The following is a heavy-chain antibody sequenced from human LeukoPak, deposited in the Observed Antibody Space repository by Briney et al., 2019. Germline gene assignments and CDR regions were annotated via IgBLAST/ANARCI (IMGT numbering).Heavy chain of an antibody. J-gene: IGHJ4*02. D-gene: IGHD3-3*01. CDR3: ARGSQVDDFWSGYRAPLDY. CDR2: IYYSGSA. CDR1: GGSISSSGYY. V-gene: IGHV4-39*01. Sequence: SETLSLTCTVSGGSISSSGYYWSWIRQPPGKGLEWIGTIYYSGSAYYNPSLKTQVTVSVDTSKNQFSLKLSSVTAADTAVYFCARGSQVDDFWSGYRAPLDYWGQGTLVTVSS.